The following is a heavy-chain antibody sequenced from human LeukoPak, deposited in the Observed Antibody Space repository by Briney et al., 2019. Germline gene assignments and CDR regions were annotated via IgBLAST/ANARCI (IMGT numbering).Heavy chain of an antibody. V-gene: IGHV4-31*03. CDR3: ARDRGGSYHYYGMDV. Sequence: SQTLSLTCTVSGGSISSGGYYWRWIRQHPRKGLEWIGCIYHSGTTYYNPSLKSRITISVDTSKNQFSLKLSSVTAADTAVYFCARDRGGSYHYYGMDVWGQGTTVTVSS. CDR2: IYHSGTT. J-gene: IGHJ6*02. CDR1: GGSISSGGYY. D-gene: IGHD6-25*01.